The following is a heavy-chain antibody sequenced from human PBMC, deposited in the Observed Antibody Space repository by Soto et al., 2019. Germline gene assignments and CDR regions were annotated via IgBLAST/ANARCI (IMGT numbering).Heavy chain of an antibody. CDR2: ISGSGGST. CDR3: AKLGLMITFGGVIVPNNPHDY. D-gene: IGHD3-16*02. V-gene: IGHV3-23*01. J-gene: IGHJ4*02. Sequence: GGSLRLSCAASGFTFSSYAMSWVRQAPGKGLEWVSAISGSGGSTYYADSVKGRFTISRDNSKNTLYLQMNSLRAEDTAVYYCAKLGLMITFGGVIVPNNPHDYWGQGTLVPVSS. CDR1: GFTFSSYA.